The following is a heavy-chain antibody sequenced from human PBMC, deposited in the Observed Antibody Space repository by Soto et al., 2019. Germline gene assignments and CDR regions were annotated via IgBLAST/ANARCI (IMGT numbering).Heavy chain of an antibody. V-gene: IGHV4-30-2*01. CDR2: IYHSVSP. J-gene: IGHJ5*02. CDR1: GGSISSGGSS. D-gene: IGHD4-17*01. CDR3: ARGSTVYGDYEGNWFDP. Sequence: SEILSLTCAVSGGSISSGGSSWSWIRQPPGKGLVWIGYIYHSVSPYYNPSLKSRATISVDRSKNQFSLKLSSVTAADTAVYYWARGSTVYGDYEGNWFDPWGQGTLVTVSS.